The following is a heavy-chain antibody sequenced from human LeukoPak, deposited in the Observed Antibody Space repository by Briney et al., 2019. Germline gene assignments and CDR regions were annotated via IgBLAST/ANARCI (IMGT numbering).Heavy chain of an antibody. J-gene: IGHJ4*02. CDR3: ARVVPAVKGAYFDY. CDR1: GFTVSSNY. D-gene: IGHD6-6*01. CDR2: IYSGGGT. Sequence: GGSLRLSCAASGFTVSSNYMTWVRQAPGKGLEWVSVIYSGGGTNYADSVKGRFTISRDNSKNTLYLQMDSLRAEDTAVYYCARVVPAVKGAYFDYWGQGTLVTVSS. V-gene: IGHV3-53*01.